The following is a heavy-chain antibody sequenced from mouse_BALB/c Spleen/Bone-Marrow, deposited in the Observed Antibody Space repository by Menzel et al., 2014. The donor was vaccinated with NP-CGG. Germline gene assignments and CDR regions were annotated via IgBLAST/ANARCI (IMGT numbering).Heavy chain of an antibody. J-gene: IGHJ2*01. CDR2: IDPANGYT. CDR3: TTQTGKCDY. D-gene: IGHD2-14*01. Sequence: VQLQQPGAELVKPGASVKLSCTASGFNTKDTYMNWVKQRAEQGLEWIGRIDPANGYTEYDPKFHGKATIIADTSSNTAYLQLGVWTSEENGVYYGTTQTGKCDYWAQGTTLTVSS. V-gene: IGHV14-3*02. CDR1: GFNTKDTY.